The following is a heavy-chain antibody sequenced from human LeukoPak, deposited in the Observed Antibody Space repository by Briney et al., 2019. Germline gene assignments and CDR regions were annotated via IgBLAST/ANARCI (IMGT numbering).Heavy chain of an antibody. J-gene: IGHJ6*02. CDR1: GYTFTNYG. Sequence: GASVKVPCKASGYTFTNYGISWVRQAPGQGLEWMGWISPYNGNTNYAQKLQGRVTMTTETSTTTAYMELRSLRSDDTAVYYCARDLDIVVVAAAVRHYGLDVWGQGTTVTVSS. V-gene: IGHV1-18*01. CDR3: ARDLDIVVVAAAVRHYGLDV. CDR2: ISPYNGNT. D-gene: IGHD2-15*01.